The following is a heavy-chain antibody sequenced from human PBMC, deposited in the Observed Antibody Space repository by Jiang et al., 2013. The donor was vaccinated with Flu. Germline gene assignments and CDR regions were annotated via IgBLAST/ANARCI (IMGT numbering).Heavy chain of an antibody. V-gene: IGHV3-7*03. Sequence: QLLESGGDLVHXGGSLRLSCAASGFTFNTYYMSWVRQAPGKGLGWVASINEDGRDKTSVDSVRGRFTISRDNAKNLLYLQMNSLRADDTAVYYCARPGRYWGFDYWGQGALVTVSS. D-gene: IGHD7-27*01. CDR2: INEDGRDK. J-gene: IGHJ4*02. CDR3: ARPGRYWGFDY. CDR1: GFTFNTYY.